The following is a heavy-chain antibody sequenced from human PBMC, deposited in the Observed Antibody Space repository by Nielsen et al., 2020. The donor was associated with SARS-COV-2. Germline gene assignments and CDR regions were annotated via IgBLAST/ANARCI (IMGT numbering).Heavy chain of an antibody. Sequence: GGSLRLSCEASGFTFSDYYMSWIRQTPGKGLEWVSYIDYRGATIYYADSVKGRFTISRDNAKNSLYLQMNSLRAEDTALYYCAKDSSSWYVQHWGQGTLVTVSS. CDR2: IDYRGATI. V-gene: IGHV3-11*01. CDR1: GFTFSDYY. CDR3: AKDSSSWYVQH. D-gene: IGHD6-13*01. J-gene: IGHJ1*01.